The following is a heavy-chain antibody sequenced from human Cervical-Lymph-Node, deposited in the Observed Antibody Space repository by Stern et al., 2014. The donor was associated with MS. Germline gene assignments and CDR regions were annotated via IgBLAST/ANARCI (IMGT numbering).Heavy chain of an antibody. Sequence: DQLVQSGAEVKKPGESLKISCKGSEYNFNTHWIAWVRQMPGKGLEWLGNIYPGNSDIRYNPSLQGQVSISADKSITTAYLHFSSLKASDSAMYFCARHGGPNWNHEAHNWFDPWGQGTLVTVSS. CDR3: ARHGGPNWNHEAHNWFDP. CDR2: IYPGNSDI. V-gene: IGHV5-51*03. D-gene: IGHD1-14*01. J-gene: IGHJ5*02. CDR1: EYNFNTHW.